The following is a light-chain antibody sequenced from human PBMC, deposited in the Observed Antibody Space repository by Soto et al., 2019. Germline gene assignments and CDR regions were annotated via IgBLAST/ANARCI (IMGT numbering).Light chain of an antibody. CDR3: QQYASSPLT. CDR2: HAS. CDR1: QSVGRDY. J-gene: IGKJ4*01. V-gene: IGKV3-20*01. Sequence: EIVLTQSPGTLSLSPGERATLSCRASQSVGRDYLAWYQQTPGQAPRLLIYHASNRATGIPDRFSGSGSGTDFTITISRQAPEDFAEFYCQQYASSPLTFGGGTKVEIK.